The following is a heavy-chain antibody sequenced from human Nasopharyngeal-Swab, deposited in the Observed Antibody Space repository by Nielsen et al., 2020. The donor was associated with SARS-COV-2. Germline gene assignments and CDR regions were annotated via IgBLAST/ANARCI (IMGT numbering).Heavy chain of an antibody. V-gene: IGHV1-24*01. D-gene: IGHD1-26*01. CDR3: ATTTPIVGAPSWFDP. J-gene: IGHJ5*02. CDR1: GYTLTDLS. Sequence: ASVKVSCKVSGYTLTDLSMHWVRQAPAKGLEWMGGFDPEDGETIYAQKFQGRVTMTEDTSTDTAYMELSSLRSEDTAVYYCATTTPIVGAPSWFDPWGQGTLVTVSS. CDR2: FDPEDGET.